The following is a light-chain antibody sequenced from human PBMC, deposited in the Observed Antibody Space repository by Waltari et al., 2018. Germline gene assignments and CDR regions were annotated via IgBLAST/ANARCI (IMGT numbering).Light chain of an antibody. CDR1: RNHVGGYNY. V-gene: IGLV2-8*01. Sequence: QSSLTQPPSASGPLAQSVPISCTGTRNHVGGYNYFLCYQHHPGKAPKPMIYVVSKRPSGVPDRFSGSKSGNTASLTVSGLQAEDEADYYCSSYAGSNNPPYVFGTGTKVTVL. CDR3: SSYAGSNNPPYV. CDR2: VVS. J-gene: IGLJ1*01.